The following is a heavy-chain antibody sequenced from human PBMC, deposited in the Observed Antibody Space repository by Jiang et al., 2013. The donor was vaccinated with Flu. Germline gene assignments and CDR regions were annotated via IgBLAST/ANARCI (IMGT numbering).Heavy chain of an antibody. Sequence: QTLSLTCAISGDGVSSNSATWNWIRQSPSRGLEWLGRTYYRSQWSNDYAVSVKSRITINPDTSKNQFSLQLNSVTPEDTAVYYCAREPDSSGYIFFDFWGQGALVTVSS. CDR2: TYYRSQWSN. CDR1: GDGVSSNSAT. CDR3: AREPDSSGYIFFDF. D-gene: IGHD3-22*01. V-gene: IGHV6-1*01. J-gene: IGHJ4*02.